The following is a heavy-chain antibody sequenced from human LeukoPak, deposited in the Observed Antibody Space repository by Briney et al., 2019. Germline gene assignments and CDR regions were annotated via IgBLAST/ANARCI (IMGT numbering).Heavy chain of an antibody. CDR1: GGSISSYY. D-gene: IGHD3-10*01. Sequence: SETLSLTCTVSGGSISSYYWSWIRQPPGKGLEWIGYIYYSGSTNYNPSLKSRVTISVDTSKNQFSLKLSSVTAADTAVYYCARGQGFGYYYGSGSSLWGQGTLVTVSS. V-gene: IGHV4-59*01. CDR3: ARGQGFGYYYGSGSSL. J-gene: IGHJ4*02. CDR2: IYYSGST.